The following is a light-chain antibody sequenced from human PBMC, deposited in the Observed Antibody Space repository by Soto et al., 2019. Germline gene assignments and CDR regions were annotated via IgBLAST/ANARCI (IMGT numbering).Light chain of an antibody. V-gene: IGKV1-5*03. CDR1: QSISTW. J-gene: IGKJ1*01. CDR3: QQYNSYSRT. CDR2: KAS. Sequence: DIQMTQSPSTLSASVGDRVTITCRASQSISTWLAWYQHKPGKAPNLLIYKASNLESGVPSRFSGSGYGTEFTLTISSLQPDDFTSYYCQQYNSYSRTFGQGTKVDIK.